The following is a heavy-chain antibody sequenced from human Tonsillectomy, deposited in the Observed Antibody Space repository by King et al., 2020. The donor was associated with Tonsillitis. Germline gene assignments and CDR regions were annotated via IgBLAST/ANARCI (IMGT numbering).Heavy chain of an antibody. V-gene: IGHV1-18*01. J-gene: IGHJ6*03. D-gene: IGHD3-22*01. CDR2: ISGYNGNT. CDR3: ARDALSFMIVLSDSFYYMDV. Sequence: VQLVQSGAEVKKPGASVKVSCKASGYTFTSYGIIWVRQAPGQGLEWMGWISGYNGNTNYAQKFQGRVTMTTDTSTSTAYLELRSLRSDDTALYFCARDALSFMIVLSDSFYYMDVWGKGTTVTVSS. CDR1: GYTFTSYG.